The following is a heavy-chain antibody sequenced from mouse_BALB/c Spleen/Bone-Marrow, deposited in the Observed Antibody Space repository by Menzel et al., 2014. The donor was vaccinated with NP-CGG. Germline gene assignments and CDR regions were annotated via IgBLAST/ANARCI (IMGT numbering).Heavy chain of an antibody. V-gene: IGHV14-3*02. D-gene: IGHD1-1*01. CDR2: IDPANGNT. CDR1: GFNIKDTY. CDR3: ARSRDYGSSYHAMDY. J-gene: IGHJ4*01. Sequence: EVQLQQSGAELVKPGASVKLSCTASGFNIKDTYMHWVKQRPEQGLEWIGRIDPANGNTKYDPKFQGKATITADTSSNTAYLQLSSLTSEDTAVYYCARSRDYGSSYHAMDYWGQGTSVTVSS.